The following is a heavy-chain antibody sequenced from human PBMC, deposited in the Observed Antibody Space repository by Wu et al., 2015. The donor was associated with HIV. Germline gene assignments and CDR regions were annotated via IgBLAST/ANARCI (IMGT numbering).Heavy chain of an antibody. D-gene: IGHD2-2*03. CDR1: GGTFSGYA. CDR2: IIPIFGTA. J-gene: IGHJ4*02. Sequence: QVQLVQSGAEVRKPGSSVKVSCKASGGTFSGYAISWVRQAPGQGLEWMGGIIPIFGTANYAQKFQGRVTITADESTSTAYMELSSLRSEDTAVYYCARDNGYCSSTSCYLFDYWGQGTLVTVSS. V-gene: IGHV1-69*12. CDR3: ARDNGYCSSTSCYLFDY.